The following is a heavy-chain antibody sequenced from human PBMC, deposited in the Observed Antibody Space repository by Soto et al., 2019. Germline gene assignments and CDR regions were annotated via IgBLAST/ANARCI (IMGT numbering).Heavy chain of an antibody. J-gene: IGHJ4*02. D-gene: IGHD2-15*01. CDR1: GYLFTAYS. Sequence: ASVKVSCKASGYLFTAYSMHWVRLAPGQGLEWMGVVNPSGGSTNYAQNFQGRVTMTMDTSTTTSYMELSSLRSDDTAIYYCAREETCSCGTCYFDYLDRWGQGTLVTVSS. CDR3: AREETCSCGTCYFDYLDR. V-gene: IGHV1-46*01. CDR2: VNPSGGST.